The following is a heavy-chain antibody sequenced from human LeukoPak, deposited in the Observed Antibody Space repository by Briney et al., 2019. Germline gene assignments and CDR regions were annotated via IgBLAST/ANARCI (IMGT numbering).Heavy chain of an antibody. CDR2: IYYSGST. D-gene: IGHD3-10*01. CDR3: ARRLRGSRAKRFDG. CDR1: GGSISSFY. J-gene: IGHJ5*02. Sequence: SQTLSLTCTVSGGSISSFYCGCIRQPPGEVLEWDGYIYYSGSTNYHRSLKGRVPISVDTSKAQLSLNRGAVTATDTAVYSFARRLRGSRAKRFDGWGQDTLVTVSS. V-gene: IGHV4-59*01.